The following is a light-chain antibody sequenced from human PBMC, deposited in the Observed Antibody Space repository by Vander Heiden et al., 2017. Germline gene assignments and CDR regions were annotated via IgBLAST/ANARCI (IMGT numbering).Light chain of an antibody. Sequence: LLTHSPRTLSLSPGERATLSGRASQSVSSSYLAWYQQKPGQAPRLLIYGASSRATGIPDRFSGSGSGTDFTLTISRLEPEDFAVYYCQQYGSSPPITFGQGTRLEIK. CDR3: QQYGSSPPIT. J-gene: IGKJ5*01. V-gene: IGKV3-20*01. CDR1: QSVSSSY. CDR2: GAS.